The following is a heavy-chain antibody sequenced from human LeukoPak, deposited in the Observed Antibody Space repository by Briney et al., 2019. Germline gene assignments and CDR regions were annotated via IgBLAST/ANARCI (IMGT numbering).Heavy chain of an antibody. Sequence: PGGSLRLSCAASGFTFTAFTINWVRQAPGKGLEWVSSISSSSFIYFADSLKGRFTISRDNAKNSVSLQINSLRAEDTAVYYCARDRNFVAFDTWGQGTMVTVSS. J-gene: IGHJ3*02. CDR1: GFTFTAFT. V-gene: IGHV3-21*06. CDR3: ARDRNFVAFDT. D-gene: IGHD1-14*01. CDR2: ISSSSFI.